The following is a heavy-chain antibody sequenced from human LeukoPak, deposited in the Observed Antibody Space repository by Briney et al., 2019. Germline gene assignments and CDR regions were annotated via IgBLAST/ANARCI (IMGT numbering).Heavy chain of an antibody. Sequence: PSETLSPTCAVYGGSFSGYYWSWIRQPPGKGLEWIGEINHSGSTNYNPSLKSRVTISVDTSKNQFSLKLSSVTAADTAVYYGARQFNCSSTSCYDYWGQGTLLTVSS. CDR1: GGSFSGYY. CDR3: ARQFNCSSTSCYDY. D-gene: IGHD2-2*01. CDR2: INHSGST. J-gene: IGHJ4*02. V-gene: IGHV4-34*01.